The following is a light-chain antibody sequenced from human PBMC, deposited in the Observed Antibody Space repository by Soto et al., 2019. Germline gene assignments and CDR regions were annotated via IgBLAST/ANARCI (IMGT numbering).Light chain of an antibody. J-gene: IGKJ1*01. CDR1: QSVSSN. CDR2: GAS. Sequence: EIVMTQSPATLSVSPGERATLSCRASQSVSSNLAWYQQKPGQAPRLLIYGASTRATGFPARFSGSGSGTEFTHTISRLQSEDFAVYYCQQYNNWPPGRTFGQGTKVEIK. V-gene: IGKV3-15*01. CDR3: QQYNNWPPGRT.